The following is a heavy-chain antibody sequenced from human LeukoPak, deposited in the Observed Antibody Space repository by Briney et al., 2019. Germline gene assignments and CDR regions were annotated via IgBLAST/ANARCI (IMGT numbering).Heavy chain of an antibody. CDR1: GGSISSGGYY. D-gene: IGHD6-19*01. V-gene: IGHV4-39*07. Sequence: SETLSLTCTVSGGSISSGGYYWSWIRQPPGKGLEWIGSIYYSGSTYYNPSLKSRVTISVDTSKNQFSLKLSSVTAADTAVYYCASRSSGWYFFLDYWGQGTLVTVSS. CDR3: ASRSSGWYFFLDY. CDR2: IYYSGST. J-gene: IGHJ4*02.